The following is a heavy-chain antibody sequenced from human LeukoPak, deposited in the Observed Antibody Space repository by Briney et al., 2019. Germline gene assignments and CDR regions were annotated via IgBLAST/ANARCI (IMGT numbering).Heavy chain of an antibody. CDR2: INHSGST. CDR1: GGSITSNY. D-gene: IGHD3-10*01. Sequence: SETLSLTCTVSGGSITSNYWSWIRQPPGKGLEWIGEINHSGSTNYNPSLKSRVTISVDTSKNQFSLKLSSVTAADTAVYYCARVKYGSWSYYNSRNNWYDPGCSGTLVTVSS. CDR3: ARVKYGSWSYYNSRNNWYDP. V-gene: IGHV4-34*01. J-gene: IGHJ5*02.